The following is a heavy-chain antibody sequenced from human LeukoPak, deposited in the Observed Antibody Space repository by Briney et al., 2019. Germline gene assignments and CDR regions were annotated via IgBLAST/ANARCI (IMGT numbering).Heavy chain of an antibody. D-gene: IGHD1-26*01. CDR3: ARDARGSYSQGYFDY. J-gene: IGHJ4*02. V-gene: IGHV1-69*13. Sequence: SVKVSCKASGYTFTGYYMHWVRQAPGQGLEWMGGIIPIFDTANYAQKFQGRVTITADESTSTAYMELSSLRSEDTAVYYCARDARGSYSQGYFDYWGQGTLATVSS. CDR2: IIPIFDTA. CDR1: GYTFTGYY.